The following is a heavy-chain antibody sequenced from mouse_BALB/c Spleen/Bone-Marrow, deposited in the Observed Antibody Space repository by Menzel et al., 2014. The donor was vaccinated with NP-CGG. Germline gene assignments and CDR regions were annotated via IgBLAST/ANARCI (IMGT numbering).Heavy chain of an antibody. J-gene: IGHJ3*01. CDR2: IYPGSGSP. V-gene: IGHV1S22*01. D-gene: IGHD2-12*01. CDR1: GYTFTSYW. Sequence: LQESGSELVRPGASVKLSCKASGYTFTSYWVHWVKQRAGQGLEWIGNIYPGSGSPNYGERFKSKATLTVDTSSSTAYMQLSSLTSEDSAVYYCTIYAFAYWGQRTLVTVSA. CDR3: TIYAFAY.